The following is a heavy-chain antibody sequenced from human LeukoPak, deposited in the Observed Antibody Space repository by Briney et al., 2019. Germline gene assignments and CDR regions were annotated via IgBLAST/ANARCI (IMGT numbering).Heavy chain of an antibody. CDR3: ARSRGYSSGWLLEFDY. D-gene: IGHD6-19*01. Sequence: PSETLSLTCTVSGGSISSSSYYWGWIRQPPGKGLEWIGSIYYSGSTYYNPSLKSRVTISVDTSKNQFSLKLSSVTAADTAVYYCARSRGYSSGWLLEFDYWGQGTLVTVSS. J-gene: IGHJ4*02. CDR1: GGSISSSSYY. V-gene: IGHV4-39*07. CDR2: IYYSGST.